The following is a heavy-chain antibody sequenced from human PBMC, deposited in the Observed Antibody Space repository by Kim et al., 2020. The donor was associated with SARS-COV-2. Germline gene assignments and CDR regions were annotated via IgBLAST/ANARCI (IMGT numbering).Heavy chain of an antibody. D-gene: IGHD3-10*01. Sequence: SETLSLTCAVYGGSFSGYYWSWIRQPPGKGLEWIGEINHSGSTNYNPSLKSRVTISVDTSKNQFSLKLSSVTAADTAVYYCARGLQGLLWFGEGLYYFDYWGQGTLVTVSS. CDR1: GGSFSGYY. CDR3: ARGLQGLLWFGEGLYYFDY. CDR2: INHSGST. J-gene: IGHJ4*02. V-gene: IGHV4-34*01.